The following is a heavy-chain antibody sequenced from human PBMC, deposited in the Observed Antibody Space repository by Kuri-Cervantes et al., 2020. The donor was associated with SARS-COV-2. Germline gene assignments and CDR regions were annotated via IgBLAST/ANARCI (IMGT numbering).Heavy chain of an antibody. D-gene: IGHD6-19*01. CDR3: ARDLGGVPVAGISDY. CDR1: GYTFTSYG. Sequence: ASVKVSCKASGYTFTSYGISWVRQAPGQGLEWMGWISAYNGNTNYAQKLQGRVTITRDTSASTAYMELSSLRSEDTAVYYCARDLGGVPVAGISDYWGQGTLVTVSS. CDR2: ISAYNGNT. J-gene: IGHJ4*02. V-gene: IGHV1-18*01.